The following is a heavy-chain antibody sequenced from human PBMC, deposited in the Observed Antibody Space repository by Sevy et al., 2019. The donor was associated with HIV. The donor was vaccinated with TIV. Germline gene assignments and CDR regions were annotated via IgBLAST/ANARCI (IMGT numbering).Heavy chain of an antibody. CDR1: DDSISSSNYF. CDR2: IYYTATT. V-gene: IGHV4-39*01. Sequence: SETLSLTCSVSDDSISSSNYFWGWIRQPPGKGLEWIGSIYYTATTYYNPSLKSRFTLSVDTSKMQFSLKLSSVTAADTAVYYCARHGSWSFYFDYWGQGILVTVSS. CDR3: ARHGSWSFYFDY. J-gene: IGHJ4*02. D-gene: IGHD6-13*01.